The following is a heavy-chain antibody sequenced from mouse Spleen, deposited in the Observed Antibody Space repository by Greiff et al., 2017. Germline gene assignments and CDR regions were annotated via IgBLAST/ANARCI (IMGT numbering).Heavy chain of an antibody. V-gene: IGHV3-6*01. Sequence: EVQLQESGPGLVKPSQSLSLTCSVTGYSITSGYYWNWIRQFPGNKLEWMGYISYDGSNNYNPSLKNRISITRDTSKNQFFLKLNSVTTEDTATYYCARATTAFAYWGQGTLVTVSA. D-gene: IGHD1-2*01. CDR2: ISYDGSN. CDR3: ARATTAFAY. J-gene: IGHJ3*01. CDR1: GYSITSGYY.